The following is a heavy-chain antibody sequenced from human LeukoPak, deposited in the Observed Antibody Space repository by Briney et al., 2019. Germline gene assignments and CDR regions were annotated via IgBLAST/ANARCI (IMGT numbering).Heavy chain of an antibody. CDR3: AKESIAAAGFDY. J-gene: IGHJ4*02. D-gene: IGHD6-13*01. Sequence: GGSLRLSCAASGFTFSSYSMNWVRQAPGKGLEWVSSISSSSSYIYYADSVKGRFTISRDNAKNSLYLQMNSLRAEDMALYYCAKESIAAAGFDYWGQGTLVTVSS. CDR1: GFTFSSYS. V-gene: IGHV3-21*04. CDR2: ISSSSSYI.